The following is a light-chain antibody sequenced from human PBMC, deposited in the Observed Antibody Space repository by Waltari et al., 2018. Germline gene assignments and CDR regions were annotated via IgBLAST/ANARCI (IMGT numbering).Light chain of an antibody. J-gene: IGKJ4*01. CDR1: QSVGRH. CDR2: DAS. CDR3: QQRSTWPSVT. Sequence: EIVLTQSPATLSLSPGERATVSCRASQSVGRHLAWYQQKPGQAPRLLIYDASDRAADTPARFSSSGSGTDFTLTISSLEPEDVVVYYCQQRSTWPSVTFGGGTKVEIK. V-gene: IGKV3-11*01.